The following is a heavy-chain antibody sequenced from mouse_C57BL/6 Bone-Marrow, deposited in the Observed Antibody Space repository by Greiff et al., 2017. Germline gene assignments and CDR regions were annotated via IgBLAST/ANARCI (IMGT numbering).Heavy chain of an antibody. CDR1: GYSITSDY. V-gene: IGHV3-8*01. J-gene: IGHJ1*03. CDR2: ISYSGST. Sequence: EVKVVESGPGLAKPSQTLSLTCSVTGYSITSDYWNWIRKFPGNKLEYMGYISYSGSTYYNPSLKSRISITRDTSKNQYYLQLNSVTTEDTATYYCARWSTTVVGGGYFDVWGTGTTVTVSS. D-gene: IGHD1-1*01. CDR3: ARWSTTVVGGGYFDV.